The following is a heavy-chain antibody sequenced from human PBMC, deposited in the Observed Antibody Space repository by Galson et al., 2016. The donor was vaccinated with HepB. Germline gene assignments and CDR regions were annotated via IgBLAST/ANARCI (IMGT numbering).Heavy chain of an antibody. CDR2: ISGSGLKT. CDR1: GFTFDTHA. V-gene: IGHV3-23*01. D-gene: IGHD1-1*01. J-gene: IGHJ4*02. Sequence: SLRLSCAASGFTFDTHAMNWVRQAPGKGLEWVSAISGSGLKTDYADSVKGRFTIFRDNSRNTVSLQMSNLRVGDTAVYYCAKFQMAATGNVGYFDYWGQGALVTVSS. CDR3: AKFQMAATGNVGYFDY.